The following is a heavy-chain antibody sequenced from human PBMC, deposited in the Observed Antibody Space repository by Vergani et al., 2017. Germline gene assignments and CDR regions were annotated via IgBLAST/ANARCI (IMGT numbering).Heavy chain of an antibody. D-gene: IGHD3-3*01. J-gene: IGHJ5*02. CDR3: AKAYYDFWSGDLHWFDP. Sequence: QVQLVESGGGVVQPGRSLRLSCAASGFTFSNYGMHWVRQAPGKGLEWVAFIRYDGSNKYYADSVKGRFTISRDNSKNTLYLQMNSLRAEDTAVYYCAKAYYDFWSGDLHWFDPWGQGTLVTVSS. CDR2: IRYDGSNK. V-gene: IGHV3-30*02. CDR1: GFTFSNYG.